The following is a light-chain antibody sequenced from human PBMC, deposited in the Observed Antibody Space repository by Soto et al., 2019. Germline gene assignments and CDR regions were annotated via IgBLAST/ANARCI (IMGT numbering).Light chain of an antibody. J-gene: IGLJ3*02. CDR1: RSDVGAYNY. CDR3: RSYAGSFTWV. Sequence: HSVLTQPASVSGSPGQSIAISCTGTRSDVGAYNYVSWHQQHPGKAPKLMISEVTNRPSGVSDRFSGSKSGNTASLTISGLQAEDEADYYCRSYAGSFTWVFGGGTKLTVL. V-gene: IGLV2-14*01. CDR2: EVT.